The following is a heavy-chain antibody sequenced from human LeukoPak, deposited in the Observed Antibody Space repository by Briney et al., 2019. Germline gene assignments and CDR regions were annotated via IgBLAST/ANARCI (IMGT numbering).Heavy chain of an antibody. Sequence: SVKVSCKGSGSPFTGHYIHWVRQARGQRLEWIGWIVVGSGNTNYAQKFQERVTITRDMSTSTAYMELTSLRSEDTAVYYCAAENSRDYYDSSGTPRYFDLWGRGTLVTVSS. CDR2: IVVGSGNT. CDR3: AAENSRDYYDSSGTPRYFDL. V-gene: IGHV1-58*02. J-gene: IGHJ2*01. CDR1: GSPFTGHY. D-gene: IGHD3-22*01.